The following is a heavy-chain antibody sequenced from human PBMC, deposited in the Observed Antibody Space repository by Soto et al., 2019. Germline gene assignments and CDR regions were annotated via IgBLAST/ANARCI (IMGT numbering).Heavy chain of an antibody. CDR1: GGSISGFY. J-gene: IGHJ6*02. V-gene: IGHV4-59*12. Sequence: SETLSLTCTVSGGSISGFYWIWIRQPPGKGLEWIGYIYYSGSTNYNPSLESRVTISVDTSKNQFSLKLTSLSAADTAVYFCARDRYGLEVWGQGTTVTVSS. CDR2: IYYSGST. CDR3: ARDRYGLEV.